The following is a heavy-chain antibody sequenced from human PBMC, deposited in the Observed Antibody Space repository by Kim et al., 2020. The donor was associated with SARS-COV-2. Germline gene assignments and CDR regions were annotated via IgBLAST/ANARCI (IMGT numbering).Heavy chain of an antibody. D-gene: IGHD6-13*01. CDR3: ARYGHSSSWTYYYYGMDV. CDR1: GGSISSYY. CDR2: IYYSGST. Sequence: SETLSLTCTVSGGSISSYYWSWIRQPPGKGLEWIGYIYYSGSTNYNPSLKSRVTISVDTSKNQFSLKLSSVTAADTAVYYCARYGHSSSWTYYYYGMDVWGQGTTVTVSS. V-gene: IGHV4-59*13. J-gene: IGHJ6*02.